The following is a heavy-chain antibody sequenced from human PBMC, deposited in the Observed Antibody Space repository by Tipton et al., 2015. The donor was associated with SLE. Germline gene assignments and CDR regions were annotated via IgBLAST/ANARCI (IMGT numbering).Heavy chain of an antibody. CDR3: AKDTDFDY. CDR1: GFTFGDYA. J-gene: IGHJ4*02. Sequence: SLRLSCTASGFTFGDYAMSWVRQAPGKGLEWVSLIYSAGSTSYADSVKGRFTVSRDTSKNTLYLQMNSLRAEDTAVYYCAKDTDFDYWGQGSLVTVSS. CDR2: IYSAGST. V-gene: IGHV3-23*03.